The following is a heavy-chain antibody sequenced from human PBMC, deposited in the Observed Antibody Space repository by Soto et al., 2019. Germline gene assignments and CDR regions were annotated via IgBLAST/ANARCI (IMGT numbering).Heavy chain of an antibody. CDR1: GYTLTSYG. Sequence: AASVKVSCKASGYTLTSYGISWVRQAPGQGLEWMGWISAYNGNTNYAQKLQGRVTMTTDTSTSTAYMELRSLRSDDTAVYYCAREEYCSSTSCGDYYYYGMDVWGQGTTVTVSS. J-gene: IGHJ6*02. CDR2: ISAYNGNT. V-gene: IGHV1-18*01. D-gene: IGHD2-2*01. CDR3: AREEYCSSTSCGDYYYYGMDV.